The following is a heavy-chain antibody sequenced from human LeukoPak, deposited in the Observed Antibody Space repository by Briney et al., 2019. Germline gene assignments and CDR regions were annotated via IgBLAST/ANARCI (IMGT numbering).Heavy chain of an antibody. CDR2: ISGGSTTI. CDR1: GFTFSGYS. CDR3: ARDSYVEYFDY. Sequence: GGSLRLSCAGSGFTFSGYSMNWVRQAPGKGLEWVSYISGGSTTIYYTDSVKGRFTISRDNAKNSLYLQMNSLRAEDTAAYYCARDSYVEYFDYWGQGTLVTVSS. V-gene: IGHV3-48*01. J-gene: IGHJ4*02. D-gene: IGHD3-16*01.